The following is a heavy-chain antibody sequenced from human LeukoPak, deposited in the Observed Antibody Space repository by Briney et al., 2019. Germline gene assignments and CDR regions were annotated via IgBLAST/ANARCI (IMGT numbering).Heavy chain of an antibody. CDR1: GYSISSGYY. D-gene: IGHD6-13*01. V-gene: IGHV4-38-2*02. J-gene: IGHJ5*02. CDR3: ARAYSSSWYWNWSDP. CDR2: IYPTGST. Sequence: SETLSLTCTVSGYSISSGYYWGWIRQPPGKGLEWIGNIYPTGSTYYNPSLKSRVTISVDTSKNQFSLKVSSVSAADTAVYYCARAYSSSWYWNWSDPWGQGTLVTVSS.